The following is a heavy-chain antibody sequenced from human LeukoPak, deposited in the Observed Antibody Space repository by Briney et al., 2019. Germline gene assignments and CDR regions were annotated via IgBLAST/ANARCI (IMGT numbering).Heavy chain of an antibody. CDR1: GYTFTSYY. J-gene: IGHJ6*02. CDR2: INPSGGST. V-gene: IGHV1-46*01. CDR3: ARLEAKVQLNYYYYGMDV. D-gene: IGHD2-2*01. Sequence: GASVKVSCKASGYTFTSYYMHWVRQAPGQGLEWMGIINPSGGSTSYAQKFQGRVTMTRDMSTSTVYMELSSLRSEDTAVYYCARLEAKVQLNYYYYGMDVWGQGTTVTVSS.